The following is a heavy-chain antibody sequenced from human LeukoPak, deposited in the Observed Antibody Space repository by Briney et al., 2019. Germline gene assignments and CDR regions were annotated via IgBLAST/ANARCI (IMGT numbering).Heavy chain of an antibody. V-gene: IGHV4-31*03. Sequence: SETLSLTCTVSGGSISSGGYYWSWIRQHPGKGLEWIGYIYYSGSTYYNPSLKSRVTISVDTSKNQFSLKLSSVTAADTAVYYCARGDYDILTAYWGQGTLVTVSS. CDR2: IYYSGST. CDR1: GGSISSGGYY. CDR3: ARGDYDILTAY. J-gene: IGHJ4*02. D-gene: IGHD3-9*01.